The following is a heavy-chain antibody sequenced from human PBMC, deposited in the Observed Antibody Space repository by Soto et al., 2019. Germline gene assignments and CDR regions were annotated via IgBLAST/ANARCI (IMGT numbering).Heavy chain of an antibody. CDR3: ARGTQWLISYFDY. CDR1: GFTFSSYA. Sequence: GGSLRLSCAASGFTFSSYAMHWVRQTPGKGLEWVAVISSDGSNKYYADSVRGRFSISRDNSKDTLYLQMNSLGPEDTAVFYCARGTQWLISYFDYWGQGTLVTVSS. D-gene: IGHD6-19*01. CDR2: ISSDGSNK. J-gene: IGHJ4*02. V-gene: IGHV3-30*04.